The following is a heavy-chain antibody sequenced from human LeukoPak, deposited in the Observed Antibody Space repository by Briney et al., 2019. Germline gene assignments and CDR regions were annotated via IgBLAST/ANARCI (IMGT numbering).Heavy chain of an antibody. Sequence: GGSLRLSCAASGFTFSSYWMHWVRQAPGKGLVWVSHISSDGSTRSYADSVKGRFTISRDNTNNTLYLQMTSLRAEDTAVYYFARDRGGGNDHWGQGTLVTVSS. J-gene: IGHJ5*02. CDR1: GFTFSSYW. V-gene: IGHV3-74*01. CDR3: ARDRGGGNDH. CDR2: ISSDGSTR. D-gene: IGHD3-10*01.